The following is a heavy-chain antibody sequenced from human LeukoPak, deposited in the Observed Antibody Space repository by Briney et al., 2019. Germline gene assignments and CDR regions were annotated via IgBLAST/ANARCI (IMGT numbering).Heavy chain of an antibody. Sequence: SETLSLTCTVSGYSISSGYYWAWIRQPPGKGLEWIGSIYHTSSTYRNPSLRSRVTISVDTSKNQFPLNLTSLTAADTAVHYCARGGARYQLLSWFDPWGQGTLVTVSS. CDR2: IYHTSST. D-gene: IGHD2-2*01. J-gene: IGHJ5*02. CDR1: GYSISSGYY. V-gene: IGHV4-38-2*02. CDR3: ARGGARYQLLSWFDP.